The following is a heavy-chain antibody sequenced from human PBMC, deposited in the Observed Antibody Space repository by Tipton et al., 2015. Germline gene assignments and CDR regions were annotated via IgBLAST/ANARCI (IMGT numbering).Heavy chain of an antibody. CDR3: ARTYCSNKSCDGAAYYYGMDV. CDR1: GFTFSNYA. CDR2: ISGSGVAT. D-gene: IGHD2-2*01. V-gene: IGHV3-23*01. Sequence: SLRLSCAASGFTFSNYAMNWVRQAPGKGLEWVSGISGSGVATYYADSVKGRFSVSRDNSKNTVHLQMNSLRAEDTALYYCARTYCSNKSCDGAAYYYGMDVWGQGTTVTVS. J-gene: IGHJ6*02.